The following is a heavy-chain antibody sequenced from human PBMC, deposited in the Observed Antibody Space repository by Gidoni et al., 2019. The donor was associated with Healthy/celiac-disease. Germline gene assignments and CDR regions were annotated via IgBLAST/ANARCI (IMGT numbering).Heavy chain of an antibody. Sequence: QVQLVQSGAAVKKPGSSVKVSCKASGGTFSSYAISWVRQAPGQGLEWMGRIIPILGIANYAQKFQGRVTITADKSTSTAYMELSSLRSEDTAVYYCASTMVRGVIIGWYFDLWGRGTLVTVSS. J-gene: IGHJ2*01. CDR2: IIPILGIA. CDR1: GGTFSSYA. D-gene: IGHD3-10*01. V-gene: IGHV1-69*04. CDR3: ASTMVRGVIIGWYFDL.